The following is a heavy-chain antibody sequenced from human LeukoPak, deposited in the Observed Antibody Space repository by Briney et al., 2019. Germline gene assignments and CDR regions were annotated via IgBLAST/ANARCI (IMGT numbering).Heavy chain of an antibody. J-gene: IGHJ3*02. CDR2: INHSGST. Sequence: SETLSLTCAVYGGSFSGYYWSWIRQPLGKGLEWIGEINHSGSTNYNPSLKSRVTISVDTSKNQFSLKLSSVTAADTAVYYCAAPPYYDSSGPPTIWGQGTMVTVSS. CDR3: AAPPYYDSSGPPTI. D-gene: IGHD3-22*01. V-gene: IGHV4-34*01. CDR1: GGSFSGYY.